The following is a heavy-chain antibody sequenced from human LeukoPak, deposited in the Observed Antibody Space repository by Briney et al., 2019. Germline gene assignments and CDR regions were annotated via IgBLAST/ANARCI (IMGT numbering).Heavy chain of an antibody. V-gene: IGHV3-23*01. J-gene: IGHJ4*02. D-gene: IGHD4-11*01. CDR2: IIPIVGST. CDR3: GGSNYGLDYLDY. CDR1: GFTFSSYA. Sequence: GASLRLSCKASGFTFSSYAMSWVRQAPGKGLEWVSAIIPIVGSTYYPGSVKGRFTISTDSSMHTLYLQMNSLRAEDTAVYYCGGSNYGLDYLDYWGQGTLVTVSA.